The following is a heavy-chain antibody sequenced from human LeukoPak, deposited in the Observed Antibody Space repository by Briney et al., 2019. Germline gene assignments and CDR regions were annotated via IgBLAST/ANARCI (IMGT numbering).Heavy chain of an antibody. CDR3: ARDEGYYNYMDV. Sequence: ASVKVSCKASRYSFTGCYMHWVRLAPGQGLEWMGWINVDSGGTKYAEKFQGRVTMTRDTSISTAYMELSRLRSDDTAVYYCARDEGYYNYMDVWGKGTTVSVSS. V-gene: IGHV1-2*02. CDR2: INVDSGGT. CDR1: RYSFTGCY. J-gene: IGHJ6*03.